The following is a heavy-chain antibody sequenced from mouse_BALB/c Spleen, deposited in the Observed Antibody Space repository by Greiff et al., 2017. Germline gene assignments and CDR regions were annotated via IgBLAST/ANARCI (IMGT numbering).Heavy chain of an antibody. Sequence: VQLKESGPSLVKPSQTLSLTCSVTGDSITSGYWNWIRKFPGNKLEYMGYISYSGSTYYNPSLKSRISITRDTSKNQYYLQLNSVTTEDTATYYCASHYGYDDGDYYAMDYWGQGTSVTVSS. CDR1: GDSITSGY. V-gene: IGHV3-8*02. CDR3: ASHYGYDDGDYYAMDY. D-gene: IGHD2-2*01. J-gene: IGHJ4*01. CDR2: ISYSGST.